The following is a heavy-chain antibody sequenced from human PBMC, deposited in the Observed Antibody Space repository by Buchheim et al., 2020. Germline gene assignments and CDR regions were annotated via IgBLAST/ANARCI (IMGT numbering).Heavy chain of an antibody. Sequence: QVQLVESGGGVVQPGRSLRLSCAASGFTFSSYAMHWVRQAPGKGLEWVAVISYDGSNKYYADPVKGRFTISRDNSKNTLYLQMNSLRAEDTAVYYCARDRGGGSYYYYYGMDVWGQGTT. CDR2: ISYDGSNK. CDR3: ARDRGGGSYYYYYGMDV. D-gene: IGHD1-26*01. J-gene: IGHJ6*02. CDR1: GFTFSSYA. V-gene: IGHV3-30*04.